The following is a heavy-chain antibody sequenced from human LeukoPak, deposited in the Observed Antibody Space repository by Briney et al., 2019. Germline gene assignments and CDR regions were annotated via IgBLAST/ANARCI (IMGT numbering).Heavy chain of an antibody. V-gene: IGHV4-4*07. CDR3: ARWSLKGTAMDV. D-gene: IGHD5-18*01. Sequence: SETLSLTCTVSGGSINSYYWSWIRQSAGKGLEWIGRIYTSGSTPDYSPSLKSRVTMSVDTSKNQFSLKVSSVTAADTAVYYCARWSLKGTAMDVWGQGTLVTVSS. J-gene: IGHJ4*02. CDR2: IYTSGSTP. CDR1: GGSINSYY.